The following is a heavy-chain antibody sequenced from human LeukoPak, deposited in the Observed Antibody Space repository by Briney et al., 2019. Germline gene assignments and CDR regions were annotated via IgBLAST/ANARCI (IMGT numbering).Heavy chain of an antibody. CDR2: INPSGGST. CDR1: GYTFTSYY. CDR3: ARDRPAAIRYYYYGMDV. Sequence: ASVKVSCKASGYTFTSYYMHWVRQAPGQGLEWMGIINPSGGSTSYAQKFQGRVTMTRDTSTSTVYMEPSSLRSEDTAVYYCARDRPAAIRYYYYGMDVWGQGTTVTVSS. V-gene: IGHV1-46*01. D-gene: IGHD2-2*02. J-gene: IGHJ6*02.